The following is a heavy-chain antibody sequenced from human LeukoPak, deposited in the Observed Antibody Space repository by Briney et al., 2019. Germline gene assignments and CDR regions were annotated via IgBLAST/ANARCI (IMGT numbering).Heavy chain of an antibody. CDR3: ARDQHDYGGNSSIY. Sequence: GGSLRLSCAASGFTFRSYSMNWVRQAPGKGLEWVSSISSSSSYIYYADSVKGRFTISRDNAKNSLYLQMNSLRAEDAAVYYCARDQHDYGGNSSIYWGQGTLVTVPS. D-gene: IGHD4-23*01. CDR1: GFTFRSYS. CDR2: ISSSSSYI. V-gene: IGHV3-21*01. J-gene: IGHJ4*02.